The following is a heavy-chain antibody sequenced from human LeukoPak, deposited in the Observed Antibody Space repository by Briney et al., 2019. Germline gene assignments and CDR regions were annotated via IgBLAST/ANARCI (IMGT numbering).Heavy chain of an antibody. CDR1: GGTFSSYA. Sequence: SVEVSCKASGGTFSSYAISWVRQAPGQGLEWMGGIIPILGTANYAQKFQGRVTITADESTSTAYMELSSLRSEDTAVYYCARVVAAAEFDYWGQGTLVTVSS. V-gene: IGHV1-69*01. J-gene: IGHJ4*02. D-gene: IGHD6-13*01. CDR2: IIPILGTA. CDR3: ARVVAAAEFDY.